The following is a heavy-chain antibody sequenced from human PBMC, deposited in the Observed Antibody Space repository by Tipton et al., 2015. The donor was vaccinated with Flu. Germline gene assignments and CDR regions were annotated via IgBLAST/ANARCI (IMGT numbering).Heavy chain of an antibody. J-gene: IGHJ6*02. CDR2: IYHSGST. Sequence: TLSLTCTVSGGSISSSRYYWGWIRQPPGKGLEWIGSIYHSGSTYYNPSLKSRVTISVDTSKNQFSLKLSSVTAADTAVYYCARDGGRSFDWQHYGMDVWGQGTTVTVSS. CDR3: ARDGGRSFDWQHYGMDV. V-gene: IGHV4-39*07. D-gene: IGHD3-9*01. CDR1: GGSISSSRYY.